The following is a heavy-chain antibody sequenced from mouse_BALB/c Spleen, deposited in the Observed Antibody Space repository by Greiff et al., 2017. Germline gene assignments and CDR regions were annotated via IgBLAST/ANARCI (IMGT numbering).Heavy chain of an antibody. J-gene: IGHJ2*01. CDR3: ARSGYYEGYFDY. D-gene: IGHD2-3*01. V-gene: IGHV5-17*02. CDR2: ISSGSSTI. CDR1: GFTFSSFG. Sequence: EVMLVESGGGLVQPGGSRKLSCAASGFTFSSFGMHWVRQAPEKGLEWVAYISSGSSTIYYADTVKGRFTISRDNPKNTLFLQMTSLRSEDTAMYYCARSGYYEGYFDYWGQGTTLTVSS.